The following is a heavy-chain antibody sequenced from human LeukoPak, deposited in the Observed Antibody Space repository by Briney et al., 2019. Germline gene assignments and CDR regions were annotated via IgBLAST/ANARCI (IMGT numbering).Heavy chain of an antibody. D-gene: IGHD2-2*01. CDR1: GFTFSNHW. CDR3: AKMSGDCSSTTCSSFDY. J-gene: IGHJ4*02. CDR2: INPDGTYT. Sequence: GGSLRLSCEGSGFTFSNHWMHWVRQGPGKGLVWVSRINPDGTYTNYAESVKGRFTISRDNSKNTVHLQMNSLRAEDTAVYYCAKMSGDCSSTTCSSFDYWGQGTLVTVSS. V-gene: IGHV3-74*01.